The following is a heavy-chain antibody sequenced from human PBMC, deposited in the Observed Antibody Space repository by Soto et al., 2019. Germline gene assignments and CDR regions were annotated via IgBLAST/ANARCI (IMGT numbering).Heavy chain of an antibody. V-gene: IGHV4-59*01. J-gene: IGHJ5*02. CDR2: IYYSGST. D-gene: IGHD3-10*01. CDR3: ARGVGLLWCGELKWFDP. Sequence: QVQLQESGPGLVKPSETLSLTCTVSGGSISSYYWSWIRQPPGKGLEWIGYIYYSGSTNYNPSLKSRVTISVDTSKNQFSLELSSVTAADTAVYYCARGVGLLWCGELKWFDPWGQGTLVTVSS. CDR1: GGSISSYY.